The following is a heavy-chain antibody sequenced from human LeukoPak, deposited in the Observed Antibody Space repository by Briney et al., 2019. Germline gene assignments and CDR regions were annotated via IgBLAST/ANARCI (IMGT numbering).Heavy chain of an antibody. Sequence: GASVKVSCTASGYTFTSYYMHWVRQAPGQGLEWMGIINPSGGSTSYAQKFQGRVTMTRDTSTSTVYMELSSLRSEDTAVYYCARANYDFWSGYFSDQNYYNYGMDVWGQGTTVTVSS. CDR3: ARANYDFWSGYFSDQNYYNYGMDV. V-gene: IGHV1-46*01. D-gene: IGHD3-3*01. CDR2: INPSGGST. CDR1: GYTFTSYY. J-gene: IGHJ6*02.